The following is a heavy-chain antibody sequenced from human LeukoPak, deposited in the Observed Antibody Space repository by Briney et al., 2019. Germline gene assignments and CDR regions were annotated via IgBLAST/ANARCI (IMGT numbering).Heavy chain of an antibody. CDR2: IQNGGTT. J-gene: IGHJ6*03. CDR1: GFTVNNAW. Sequence: GGSLRLSCAVFGFTVNNAWMSWVRQAPGKGLEWAGRIQNGGTTEYNAPVKGRFSISRDDSKNTLYLQMNSLKIEDTAVYYCNTDIGRTWYSYDMDVWGKGTTVTVSS. V-gene: IGHV3-15*01. CDR3: NTDIGRTWYSYDMDV. D-gene: IGHD2-15*01.